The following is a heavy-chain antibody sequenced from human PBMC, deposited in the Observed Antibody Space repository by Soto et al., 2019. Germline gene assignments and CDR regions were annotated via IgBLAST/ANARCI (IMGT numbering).Heavy chain of an antibody. CDR3: ARLVRGLWANWFDP. CDR2: IYYSGST. V-gene: IGHV4-59*08. J-gene: IGHJ5*02. D-gene: IGHD5-18*01. CDR1: GGSISSYY. Sequence: SETQSLTCTVSGGSISSYYWSWIRQPPGKGLEWIGYIYYSGSTNYNPSLKSRVTISVDTSKNQFSLKLSSVTAADTAVYYCARLVRGLWANWFDPWGQGTLVTVSS.